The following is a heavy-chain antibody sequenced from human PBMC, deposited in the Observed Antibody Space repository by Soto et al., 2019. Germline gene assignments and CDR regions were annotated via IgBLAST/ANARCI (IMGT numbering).Heavy chain of an antibody. D-gene: IGHD6-19*01. CDR3: ARAGDSSGPVALGY. CDR1: GGSISSGGSS. CDR2: IYHSGST. V-gene: IGHV4-30-2*01. Sequence: QLQLQESGSGLVKPSQTLSLTCAVSGGSISSGGSSWSWIRQPPGKGLEWIGYIYHSGSTYYNPSLKSRVTLSVDRSKNQSSLKLSSVTAADTAVYYCARAGDSSGPVALGYWGQGTLVTVSS. J-gene: IGHJ4*02.